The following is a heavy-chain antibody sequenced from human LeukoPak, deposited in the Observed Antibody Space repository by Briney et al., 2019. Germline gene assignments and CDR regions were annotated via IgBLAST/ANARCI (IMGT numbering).Heavy chain of an antibody. CDR1: GGSFSGYY. V-gene: IGHV4-34*01. J-gene: IGHJ3*02. D-gene: IGHD6-13*01. CDR2: INHSGST. CDR3: ARLSIAAAGGAFDI. Sequence: SETLSLTCAVYGGSFSGYYWGWIRQPPGKGLEWIGEINHSGSTNYNPSLKSRVTISVDTSKNQLSLKLSSVTAADTAVYYCARLSIAAAGGAFDIWGQGTMVTVSS.